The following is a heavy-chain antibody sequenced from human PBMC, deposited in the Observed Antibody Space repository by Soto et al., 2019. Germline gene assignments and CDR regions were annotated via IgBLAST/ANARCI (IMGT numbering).Heavy chain of an antibody. CDR3: AKWPPSPKMGVTSH. D-gene: IGHD1-26*01. CDR2: ITVAGGGI. J-gene: IGHJ4*02. Sequence: EVQLLESGGGLAQPGGSLRLSCAGSGFAFCSSSMARIRQTPGKGLQWVSAITVAGGGIYYADSVKGRFTISRDNSKKTLYLQMNSLSAEDTAQYFCAKWPPSPKMGVTSHWGQGTLVTVSS. V-gene: IGHV3-23*01. CDR1: GFAFCSSS.